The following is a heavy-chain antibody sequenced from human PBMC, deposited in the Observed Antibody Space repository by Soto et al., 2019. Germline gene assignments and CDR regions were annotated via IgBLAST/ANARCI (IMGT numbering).Heavy chain of an antibody. D-gene: IGHD4-4*01. CDR1: GYTFTSYG. J-gene: IGHJ6*02. CDR3: ARSRAGPYRDYYYYGMDV. CDR2: ISVYSVNT. Sequence: ASVKVSCKASGYTFTSYGISWVRQAPGQGLEWMGWISVYSVNTNYAQKLQGRVTMTTDTSTSTAYMELRSLRSDDTAVYYCARSRAGPYRDYYYYGMDVWGQGTTVTVSS. V-gene: IGHV1-18*01.